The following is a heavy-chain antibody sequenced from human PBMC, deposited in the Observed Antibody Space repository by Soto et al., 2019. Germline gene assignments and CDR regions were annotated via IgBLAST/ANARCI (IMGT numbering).Heavy chain of an antibody. V-gene: IGHV5-51*01. D-gene: IGHD3-10*01. J-gene: IGHJ5*02. CDR1: GHLFNNHW. CDR3: ARGYFDSGHGYDL. Sequence: GESLKISCKGPGHLFNNHWIGWVRQTPGKGLEWMGLIFTRDSETKTSPSFQGHVSFSVDNSVNTVYLQWTSLKTTDTGIYFCARGYFDSGHGYDLWGQGTLVTVSS. CDR2: IFTRDSET.